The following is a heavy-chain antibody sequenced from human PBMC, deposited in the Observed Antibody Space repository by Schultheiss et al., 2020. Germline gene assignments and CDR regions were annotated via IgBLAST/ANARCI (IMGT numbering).Heavy chain of an antibody. V-gene: IGHV4-31*03. J-gene: IGHJ4*02. Sequence: SQTLSLTCTVSGGSISSGGYYWSWIRQHPGKGLEWIGYIYYSGSTYYNPSLKSRVTMSVDSPKNQFSLKLSSVTAADTAVYYCARDHYDFWSGYCVYWGQGTLVTVSA. D-gene: IGHD3-3*01. CDR3: ARDHYDFWSGYCVY. CDR1: GGSISSGGYY. CDR2: IYYSGST.